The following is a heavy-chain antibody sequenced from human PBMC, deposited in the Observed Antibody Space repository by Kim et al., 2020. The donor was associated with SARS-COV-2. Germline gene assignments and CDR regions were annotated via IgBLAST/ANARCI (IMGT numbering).Heavy chain of an antibody. V-gene: IGHV4-39*01. CDR1: GGSISNSNYY. CDR3: ARQGHIVVVPAAKNYFDY. CDR2: SGST. Sequence: SETLSLTCTVSGGSISNSNYYWGWIRQPPGKGLEWIDSGSTYHNPSLKSRVTISVDTSKNQFSLKLSSVTAADTAVYYCARQGHIVVVPAAKNYFDYWGQGTLVTVSS. D-gene: IGHD2-2*01. J-gene: IGHJ4*02.